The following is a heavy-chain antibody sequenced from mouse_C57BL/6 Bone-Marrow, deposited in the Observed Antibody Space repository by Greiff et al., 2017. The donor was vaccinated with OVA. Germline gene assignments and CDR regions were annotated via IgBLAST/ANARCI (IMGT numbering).Heavy chain of an antibody. Sequence: VKLQQSGAELVRPGTSVKMSCKASGYTFTNYWIGWAKQRPGHGLEWIGDIYPGGGYTNYNEKFKGKATLTADKSSSTAYMQFSSLTSEDSAIYYCARFSNYGGFAYWGQGTLVTVSA. D-gene: IGHD2-5*01. CDR3: ARFSNYGGFAY. CDR2: IYPGGGYT. J-gene: IGHJ3*01. CDR1: GYTFTNYW. V-gene: IGHV1-63*01.